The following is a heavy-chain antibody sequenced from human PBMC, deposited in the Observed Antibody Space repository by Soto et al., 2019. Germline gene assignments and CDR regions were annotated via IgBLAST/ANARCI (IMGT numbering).Heavy chain of an antibody. V-gene: IGHV4-4*02. CDR2: IYHSGST. CDR3: ARGYSSAEDQLLLNWLDP. CDR1: PRSISNSNW. J-gene: IGHJ5*02. D-gene: IGHD2-2*01. Sequence: SETLSLTCAVSPRSISNSNWWSWVRQTPGKGLEWIGEIYHSGSTNYNPSLKSRVTISVDKSKNQFALKLSSVTAADTAVYYCARGYSSAEDQLLLNWLDPWGQGTLVTVCS.